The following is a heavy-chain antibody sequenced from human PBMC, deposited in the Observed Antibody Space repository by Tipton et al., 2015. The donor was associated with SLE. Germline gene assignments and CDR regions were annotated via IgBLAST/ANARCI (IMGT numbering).Heavy chain of an antibody. V-gene: IGHV4-31*03. D-gene: IGHD2/OR15-2a*01. CDR3: ARRGDWPYYFPS. J-gene: IGHJ4*02. CDR2: IYFSGTT. CDR1: GASITSAGYY. Sequence: GLVKPSQTLSLNCSVSGASITSAGYYWSWMRHHPGKGLEWIGNIYFSGTTYYNPSLRSRVSISVDTSKDQFSLNVASVTAADTGLYYCARRGDWPYYFPSWGPGTLGTVS.